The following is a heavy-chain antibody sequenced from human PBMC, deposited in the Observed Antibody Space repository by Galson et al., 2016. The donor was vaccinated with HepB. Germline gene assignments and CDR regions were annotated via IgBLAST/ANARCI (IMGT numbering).Heavy chain of an antibody. CDR3: ARVHGYNYDD. J-gene: IGHJ4*02. D-gene: IGHD5-24*01. CDR2: IIPIFGTA. Sequence: SVKVSCTASGGTFTRYAISWVRQAPGQGLEWMGGIIPIFGTANYAQKFQGRVTIIADKSTSTAYMELSSLRSEDTAVSYCARVHGYNYDDWGQGTLVTVSS. CDR1: GGTFTRYA. V-gene: IGHV1-69*06.